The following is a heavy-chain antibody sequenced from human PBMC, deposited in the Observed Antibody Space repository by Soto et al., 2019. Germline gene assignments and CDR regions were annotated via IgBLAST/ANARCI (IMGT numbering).Heavy chain of an antibody. CDR1: GDSIGTYY. CDR2: VHHSGST. V-gene: IGHV4-59*12. CDR3: ARESEGGGRHDWFDP. Sequence: SSETLSLTCTVSGDSIGTYYWSWVRQPPGKGLEWIGFVHHSGSTHYDPSLRSRVTISVXXXXXXFXLXMXXXTAAXTAVYYCARESEGGGRHDWFDPWGQGIPVTVSS. D-gene: IGHD3-16*01. J-gene: IGHJ5*02.